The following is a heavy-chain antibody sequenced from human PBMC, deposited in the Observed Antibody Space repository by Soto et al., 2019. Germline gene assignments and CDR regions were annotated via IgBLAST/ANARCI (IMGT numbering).Heavy chain of an antibody. CDR3: TRPIYCSSTSCYRSYWFDP. J-gene: IGHJ5*02. D-gene: IGHD2-2*02. V-gene: IGHV3-73*01. CDR1: GFTFSGSA. Sequence: GGSLRLSCAASGFTFSGSAMHWVRQASGKGLEWVGRIRSKANSYATAYAASVKGRFTISRDDSKNTAYLQMNSLKTEDTAVYYCTRPIYCSSTSCYRSYWFDPWGQGTLVTVSS. CDR2: IRSKANSYAT.